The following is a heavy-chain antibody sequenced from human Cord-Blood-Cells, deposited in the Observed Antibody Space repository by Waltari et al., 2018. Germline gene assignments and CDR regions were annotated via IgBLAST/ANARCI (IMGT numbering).Heavy chain of an antibody. CDR3: ARDPSYGSGSYYFQH. J-gene: IGHJ1*01. CDR1: GYTFTGYY. V-gene: IGHV1-2*02. Sequence: QVQLVQSGAEVKKPGASVKVSCKASGYTFTGYYMHWVRQAPGQGLEWVGSINPSSGGTNYAQRLQGRVTMTRDTSISTAYMELSRLRSDDTAVYYCARDPSYGSGSYYFQHWGQGTLVTVSS. D-gene: IGHD3-10*01. CDR2: INPSSGGT.